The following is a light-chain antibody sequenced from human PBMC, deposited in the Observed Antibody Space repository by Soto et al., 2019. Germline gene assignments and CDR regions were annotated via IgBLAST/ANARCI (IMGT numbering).Light chain of an antibody. CDR2: LNSDGSH. J-gene: IGLJ3*02. Sequence: QSVLTQSPSASASLGASVKLTCTLRGGHSSYAIAWHQQQPEKGPRYLMKLNSDGSHSKGDGIPDRFSGSSSGAERYLTISSLQSEDEADYYCQTWGTGIWVFGGGTKLTVL. CDR1: GGHSSYA. CDR3: QTWGTGIWV. V-gene: IGLV4-69*01.